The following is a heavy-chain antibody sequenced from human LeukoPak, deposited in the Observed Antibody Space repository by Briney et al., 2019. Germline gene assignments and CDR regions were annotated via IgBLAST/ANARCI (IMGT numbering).Heavy chain of an antibody. D-gene: IGHD3-22*01. V-gene: IGHV3-21*04. CDR1: GFTFSSYS. Sequence: PGGSLRLSCAASGFTFSSYSMNWVRQAPGKGLEWVSSISSSSSYIYYADSVKGRFTISRDNSKNTLYLQMNSLRAEDTAVYYCAKSPALSYYYDSSGYSFDYWGQGTLVTVSS. CDR2: ISSSSSYI. J-gene: IGHJ4*02. CDR3: AKSPALSYYYDSSGYSFDY.